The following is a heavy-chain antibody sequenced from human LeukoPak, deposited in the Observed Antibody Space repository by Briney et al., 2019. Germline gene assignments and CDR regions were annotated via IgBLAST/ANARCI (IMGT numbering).Heavy chain of an antibody. V-gene: IGHV3-23*01. J-gene: IGHJ4*02. D-gene: IGHD5-18*01. CDR2: ISGSGGST. Sequence: GGSLRLSCAASGFTFSSYAMSWVRQAPGKGLEWVPAISGSGGSTDYADSVKGRFTISRDNSKNTLYLQMNSLRAEDTAVYYCANMGVDYTATNDYWGQGTLVTVSS. CDR1: GFTFSSYA. CDR3: ANMGVDYTATNDY.